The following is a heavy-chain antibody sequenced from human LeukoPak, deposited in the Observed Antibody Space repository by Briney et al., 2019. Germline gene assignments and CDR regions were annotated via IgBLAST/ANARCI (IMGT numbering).Heavy chain of an antibody. Sequence: GGSLRLSCAASGFTFSSYSMSWVRQAPGKGLEWVSSISSSSSYIYYADSVKGRFTISRDNAKNSLYLQMNSLRAEDTAVYYCARVGGGYYSNWFDPWGQGTLVTVSS. D-gene: IGHD3-22*01. V-gene: IGHV3-21*01. CDR2: ISSSSSYI. J-gene: IGHJ5*02. CDR1: GFTFSSYS. CDR3: ARVGGGYYSNWFDP.